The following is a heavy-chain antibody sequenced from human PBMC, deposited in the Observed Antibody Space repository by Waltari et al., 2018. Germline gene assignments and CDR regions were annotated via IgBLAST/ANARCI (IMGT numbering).Heavy chain of an antibody. V-gene: IGHV4-34*01. CDR1: GGSFSGYY. Sequence: QVQLQQWGAGLLKPSETLSLTCAVYGGSFSGYYWSWIRQPPGKGLEWIGEINHSGSTKYNPSLNSRVTISVDTSKNQFSLKLSSVTAADTAVYYCARGRYCSSTSCYRSTNYYYYMDVWGKGTTVTISS. D-gene: IGHD2-2*02. CDR3: ARGRYCSSTSCYRSTNYYYYMDV. J-gene: IGHJ6*03. CDR2: INHSGST.